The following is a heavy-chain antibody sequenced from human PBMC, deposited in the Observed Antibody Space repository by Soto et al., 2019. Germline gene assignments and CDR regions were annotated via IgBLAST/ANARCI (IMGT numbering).Heavy chain of an antibody. CDR2: ISAYTGNT. CDR1: GYTFTSYG. CDR3: ARGRFGEGDYFLPYSWFDT. D-gene: IGHD4-17*01. Sequence: QVQLVQSGAEVKKPGASVKVSCKASGYTFTSYGISWVRQAPGQGLEWMGWISAYTGNTNYAQRLQGRVTMTTDTSTRTAYMELRSRRSDDTAVYYCARGRFGEGDYFLPYSWFDTWGQGTLVTVSS. V-gene: IGHV1-18*01. J-gene: IGHJ5*02.